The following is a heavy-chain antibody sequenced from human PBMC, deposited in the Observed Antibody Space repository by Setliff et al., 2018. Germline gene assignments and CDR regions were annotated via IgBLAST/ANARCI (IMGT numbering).Heavy chain of an antibody. J-gene: IGHJ6*02. V-gene: IGHV1-8*02. CDR2: MNPNSGNT. Sequence: ASVKVSCKASGYTFTSCDINWVRQATGLGLEWMGWMNPNSGNTGYAQKFQGRVTMTRNTSISTAYMELSSLRSEDTAVYYCARDVPFWSGYYTGYYYYYGMDVWGQGTTVTV. CDR3: ARDVPFWSGYYTGYYYYYGMDV. CDR1: GYTFTSCD. D-gene: IGHD3-3*01.